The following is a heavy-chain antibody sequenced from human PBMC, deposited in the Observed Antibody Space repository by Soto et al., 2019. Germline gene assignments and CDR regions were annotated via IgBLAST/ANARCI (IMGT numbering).Heavy chain of an antibody. J-gene: IGHJ6*03. CDR2: IYYSGST. V-gene: IGHV4-59*01. CDR1: GGSISSYY. D-gene: IGHD6-6*01. CDR3: ARDRRQSSNYYYMDV. Sequence: PSETLSLTCTVSGGSISSYYWSWIRQPPGKGLEWIGYIYYSGSTNYNPSLKSRVTISVDTSKNQFSLKLSSVTAADTAVYYCARDRRQSSNYYYMDVWGKGTTVTSP.